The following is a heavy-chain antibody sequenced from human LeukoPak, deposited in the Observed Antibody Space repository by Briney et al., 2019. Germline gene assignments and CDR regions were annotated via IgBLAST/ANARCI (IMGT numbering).Heavy chain of an antibody. V-gene: IGHV4-34*01. CDR2: INHRGST. J-gene: IGHJ4*02. Sequence: PSETLSLTCDVYGGSFSNYYWSWIRQPPGKGLEWIGEINHRGSTNYNPSLKSRVIISVDTSKNQFSLKLSSVTAADTAAYYCARRPMVRGLISLAYWRQGTLVTVSS. D-gene: IGHD3-10*01. CDR3: ARRPMVRGLISLAY. CDR1: GGSFSNYY.